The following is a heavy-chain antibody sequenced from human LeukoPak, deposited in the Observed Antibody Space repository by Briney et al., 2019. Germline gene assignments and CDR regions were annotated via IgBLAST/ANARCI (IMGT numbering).Heavy chain of an antibody. D-gene: IGHD6-19*01. CDR3: AKDARRTSGWYFFDY. V-gene: IGHV3-48*01. CDR2: ISSSSSTV. J-gene: IGHJ4*02. CDR1: GFTFSDYS. Sequence: GGSLRLPCAASGFTFSDYSMNWVRQAPGKGLEWVSYISSSSSTVYYADSVKGRFTISRDNSKNTLFLQMNSLRAEDTAVYYCAKDARRTSGWYFFDYWGQGTLVTVSS.